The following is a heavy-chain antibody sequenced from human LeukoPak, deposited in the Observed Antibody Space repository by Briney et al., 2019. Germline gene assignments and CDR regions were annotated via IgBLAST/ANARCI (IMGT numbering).Heavy chain of an antibody. CDR2: ISGSGGST. CDR3: AREGVVAVAEGYGMDV. Sequence: PGGSLRLSCAASGFTFSSYAMSWVRQAPGKGLEWVSAISGSGGSTYYADSVKGRFTISRDNSKNTLYLQMNSLRAEDTAVYYCAREGVVAVAEGYGMDVWGQGTTVTVSS. CDR1: GFTFSSYA. D-gene: IGHD6-19*01. J-gene: IGHJ6*02. V-gene: IGHV3-23*01.